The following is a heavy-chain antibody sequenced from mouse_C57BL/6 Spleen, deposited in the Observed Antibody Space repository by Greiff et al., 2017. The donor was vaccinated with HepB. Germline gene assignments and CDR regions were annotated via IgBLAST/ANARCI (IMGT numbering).Heavy chain of an antibody. CDR2: IYPGSGNT. Sequence: QVQLQQSGPELVKPGASVKISCKASGYSFTSYYIHWVKQRPGQGLEWIGWIYPGSGNTKYNEKFKGKATLTADTSSSTAYMQLSSLTSEDSAVYSCARTGDSSGRYYYAMDYWGQGTSVTVSS. CDR1: GYSFTSYY. CDR3: ARTGDSSGRYYYAMDY. V-gene: IGHV1-66*01. J-gene: IGHJ4*01. D-gene: IGHD3-2*02.